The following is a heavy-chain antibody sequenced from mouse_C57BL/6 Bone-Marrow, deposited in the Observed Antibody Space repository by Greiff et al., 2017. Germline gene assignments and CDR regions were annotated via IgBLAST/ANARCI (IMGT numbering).Heavy chain of an antibody. Sequence: EVQLKESGPGLVKPSQSLSLTCSVTGYSITSGYYWNWIRQFPGNKLEWMGYISYDGSNNYNPSLKNRISITRDTSKNQFFLKLNSVTTEDTATYYCAREALTGLDYWGQGTTLTVSS. CDR1: GYSITSGYY. CDR3: AREALTGLDY. CDR2: ISYDGSN. J-gene: IGHJ2*01. V-gene: IGHV3-6*01. D-gene: IGHD4-1*01.